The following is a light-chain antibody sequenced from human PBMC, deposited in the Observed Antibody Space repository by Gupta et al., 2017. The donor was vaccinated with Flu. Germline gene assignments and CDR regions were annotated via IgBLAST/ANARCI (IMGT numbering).Light chain of an antibody. CDR3: QQYDSSPYS. J-gene: IGKJ2*03. Sequence: EIVLTQSPGTLSLSPGERATLSCRASQSVSSNYLAWYQQKPGQAPRLLIYGASSRAAGIPDRFSGSGSETDVILTITRLEPEDFAVYYCQQYDSSPYSFGQGTKLEI. CDR2: GAS. CDR1: QSVSSNY. V-gene: IGKV3-20*01.